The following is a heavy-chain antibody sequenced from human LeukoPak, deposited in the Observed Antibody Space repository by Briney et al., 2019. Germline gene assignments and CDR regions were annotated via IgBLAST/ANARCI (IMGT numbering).Heavy chain of an antibody. D-gene: IGHD3-10*01. CDR3: AKVPHYYYGSGSYQFDY. CDR2: ISSSSSYI. V-gene: IGHV3-21*04. J-gene: IGHJ4*02. Sequence: PGGSLRLSCAASGFTFSSYSMNWVRQAPGKGLEWVSSISSSSSYIYYADSVKGRFTISRDNAKNSLYLQMNSLRAEDTAEYYCAKVPHYYYGSGSYQFDYWGQGTLVAISS. CDR1: GFTFSSYS.